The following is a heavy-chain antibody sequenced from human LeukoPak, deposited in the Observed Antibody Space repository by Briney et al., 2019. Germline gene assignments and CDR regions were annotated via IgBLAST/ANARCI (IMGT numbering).Heavy chain of an antibody. CDR1: GFTFSSYG. V-gene: IGHV3-30*02. J-gene: IGHJ3*02. Sequence: GGSLRLSCAASGFTFSSYGMHWVRQAPGKGLEWVAFIRYDGSNKYYADSVKGRFAISRDNSKNTLYLQMNSLRAEDTAVYYCARGPRLRSAFDIWGQGTMVTVSS. CDR3: ARGPRLRSAFDI. CDR2: IRYDGSNK.